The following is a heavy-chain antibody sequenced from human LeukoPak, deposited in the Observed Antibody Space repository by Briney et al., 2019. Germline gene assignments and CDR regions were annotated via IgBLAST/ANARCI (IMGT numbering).Heavy chain of an antibody. J-gene: IGHJ3*02. CDR3: ARAAPYYYDSSGYSAFDS. V-gene: IGHV3-48*02. CDR2: ISSTSSTI. Sequence: PGGSLRLSCAASEFTFSSYGMHWVRQAPGKGLEWVSYISSTSSTIYYADSVKGRFTISRDNAKNSLYLQMNSLRDEDTAVYYCARAAPYYYDSSGYSAFDSWGQGTMVTVSA. CDR1: EFTFSSYG. D-gene: IGHD3-22*01.